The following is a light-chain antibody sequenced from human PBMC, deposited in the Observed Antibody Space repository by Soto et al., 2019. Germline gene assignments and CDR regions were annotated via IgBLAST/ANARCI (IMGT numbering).Light chain of an antibody. Sequence: NFMLTQPHSVSESPGKTVTISCTRSSGSFASNSVQWYQQRPGSAPTTVIYENNERPSGVPERFSGSIDSSSNSASLTISGLNTEDEADYYCQSYDTRSWVFGGGTQLTVL. CDR3: QSYDTRSWV. CDR1: SGSFASNS. V-gene: IGLV6-57*04. J-gene: IGLJ3*02. CDR2: ENN.